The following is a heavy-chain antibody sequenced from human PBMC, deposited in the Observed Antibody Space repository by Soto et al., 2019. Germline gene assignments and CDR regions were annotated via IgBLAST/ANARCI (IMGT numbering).Heavy chain of an antibody. CDR2: IVPISGTA. V-gene: IGHV1-69*06. CDR1: GGTFSSYA. CDR3: KRGVGPYNYDSSGSQVSYYCYYYGMDV. D-gene: IGHD3-22*01. J-gene: IGHJ6*01. Sequence: GGAVKVSSKPSGGTFSSYAISWVRQTPEQGLEWMVGIVPISGTAGYAQKFQGRVTITAAKSTSTAYMELSSLRSEDSAVYYCKRGVGPYNYDSSGSQVSYYCYYYGMDVWGQGTTVTVSS.